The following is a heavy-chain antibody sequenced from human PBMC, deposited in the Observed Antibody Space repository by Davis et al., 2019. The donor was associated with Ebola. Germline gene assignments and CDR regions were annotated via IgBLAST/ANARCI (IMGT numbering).Heavy chain of an antibody. CDR2: INPRGGST. Sequence: AASVKVSCKASGGTFSSYAISWVRQAPGQGLEWMGIINPRGGSTSYAQKFQGRVTMTRDTSTSTVYMELSSLRSEDTAVYYCARGERLLRGDYWGQGTLVTVSS. CDR1: GGTFSSYA. V-gene: IGHV1-46*01. J-gene: IGHJ4*02. CDR3: ARGERLLRGDY. D-gene: IGHD1-26*01.